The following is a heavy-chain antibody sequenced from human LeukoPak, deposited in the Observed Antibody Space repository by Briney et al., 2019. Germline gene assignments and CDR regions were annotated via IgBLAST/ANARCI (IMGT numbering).Heavy chain of an antibody. Sequence: PSETLSLTCTVSGGSISSSSYYWGWIRQPPGKGLEWIGSIYYRGSTYYNPSLKSRVTVSVDTSKNQFSLKLSSVTAADTAVYYCARHGEGSQAFPYYGMDVWGQGTTVTVSS. CDR2: IYYRGST. V-gene: IGHV4-39*01. CDR3: ARHGEGSQAFPYYGMDV. D-gene: IGHD2/OR15-2a*01. J-gene: IGHJ6*02. CDR1: GGSISSSSYY.